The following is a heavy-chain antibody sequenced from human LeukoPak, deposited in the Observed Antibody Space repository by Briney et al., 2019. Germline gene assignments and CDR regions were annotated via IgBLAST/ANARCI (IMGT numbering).Heavy chain of an antibody. D-gene: IGHD3-10*01. Sequence: GGSLRLSCAASGFTVSSNCMSWVRQAPGNGMEWDPLIYSGGSTSYEDSVKGRLTISRDNSKITLYLQMNSLRAEDTAVYYWARARGSGSTFDYWGQGALVTVSS. CDR1: GFTVSSNC. CDR3: ARARGSGSTFDY. J-gene: IGHJ4*02. CDR2: IYSGGST. V-gene: IGHV3-53*01.